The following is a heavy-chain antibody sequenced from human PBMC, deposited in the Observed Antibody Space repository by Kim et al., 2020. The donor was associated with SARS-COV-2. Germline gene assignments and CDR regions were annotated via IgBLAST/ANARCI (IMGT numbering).Heavy chain of an antibody. Sequence: SETLSLTCTASGGSISSSSYYWGWIRQPPGQGLEWSGSIYYSGSTYYNPSLKSRVAISVDTSKNQFSLKLSSVPAAETAVYYCARHAPLRIFGVVMTPGRCDPWGQGTRVTVSS. J-gene: IGHJ5*02. CDR1: GGSISSSSYY. D-gene: IGHD3-3*01. CDR2: IYYSGST. CDR3: ARHAPLRIFGVVMTPGRCDP. V-gene: IGHV4-39*01.